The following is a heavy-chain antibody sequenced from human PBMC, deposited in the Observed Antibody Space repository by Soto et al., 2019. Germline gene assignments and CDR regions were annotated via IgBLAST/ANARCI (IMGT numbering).Heavy chain of an antibody. V-gene: IGHV4-59*08. CDR3: ARRYGGGFDF. CDR2: IYYSGST. D-gene: IGHD3-10*01. J-gene: IGHJ4*02. Sequence: SETLSLTCTVSGGSISSYYWSWIRQPPGKGLEWIGYIYYSGSTNYNPSLKSRVTISVDTSKNQFSLKLSSVTAADTAVYYCARRYGGGFDFWGQGTLVTVSS. CDR1: GGSISSYY.